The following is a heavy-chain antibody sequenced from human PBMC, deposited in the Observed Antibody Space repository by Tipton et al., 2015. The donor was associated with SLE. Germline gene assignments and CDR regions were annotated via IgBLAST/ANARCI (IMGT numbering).Heavy chain of an antibody. V-gene: IGHV4-34*01. J-gene: IGHJ3*02. CDR2: INYSGST. CDR1: GGSFSGYY. Sequence: TLSLTCAVYGGSFSGYYWSWIRQPPGKGLEWIGEINYSGSTNYNPSLKSRVTISVDTSKNQFSLKLSSVTAADTAMYYCARAEGSWDAFDIWGQGTMVTVSS. D-gene: IGHD2-15*01. CDR3: ARAEGSWDAFDI.